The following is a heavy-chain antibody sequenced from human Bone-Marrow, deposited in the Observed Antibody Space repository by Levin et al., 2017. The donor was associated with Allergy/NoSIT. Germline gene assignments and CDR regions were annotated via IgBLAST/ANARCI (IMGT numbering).Heavy chain of an antibody. V-gene: IGHV3-30*18. CDR2: ISYDGSNK. D-gene: IGHD3-16*02. CDR3: AKEGGLTFGGVIDQTHYYYDDGMDV. J-gene: IGHJ6*02. Sequence: TGGSLRLSCAASGFTFSSYGMHWVRQAPGKGLEWVAVISYDGSNKYYADSVKGRFTISRDNSKNTLYLQMNSLRAEDTAVYYCAKEGGLTFGGVIDQTHYYYDDGMDVWGQGTTVTVSS. CDR1: GFTFSSYG.